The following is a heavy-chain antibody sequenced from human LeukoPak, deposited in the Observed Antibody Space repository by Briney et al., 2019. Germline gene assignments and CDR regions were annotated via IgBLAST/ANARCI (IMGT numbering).Heavy chain of an antibody. D-gene: IGHD4-17*01. V-gene: IGHV1-2*04. CDR2: INPNSGGT. CDR1: GYTFTVYY. J-gene: IGHJ3*02. CDR3: ASRSTTVTDDDAFDI. Sequence: ASVKVSCTASGYTFTVYYMHWVRQAPGQGLEWMGWINPNSGGTNYTQNFRGWVTMTRDTSISTAYMELSSLVSDDTAVYYCASRSTTVTDDDAFDIWGQGTMVTVSS.